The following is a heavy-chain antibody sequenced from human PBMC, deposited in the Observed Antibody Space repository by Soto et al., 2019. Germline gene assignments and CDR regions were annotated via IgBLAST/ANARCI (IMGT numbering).Heavy chain of an antibody. CDR3: AGHYSTSLGY. CDR2: IYHSGST. V-gene: IGHV4-30-2*01. CDR1: GGSISSGGYC. Sequence: QVQLQESGSGLVKPSQTLSLTCAVSGGSISSGGYCWSWIRQPPGKGLDWIGYIYHSGSTYYTPSLTSRVTISVDRSKNQFSLKLSSVTDADTAVYSCAGHYSTSLGYWGQGTLVTVSS. J-gene: IGHJ4*02. D-gene: IGHD6-13*01.